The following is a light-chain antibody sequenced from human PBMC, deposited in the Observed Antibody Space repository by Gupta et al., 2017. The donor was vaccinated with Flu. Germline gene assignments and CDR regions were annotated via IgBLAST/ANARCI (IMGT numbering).Light chain of an antibody. CDR3: KQGSRWPWA. CDR1: QGLVYSDGNTY. J-gene: IGKJ1*01. CDR2: QVS. V-gene: IGKV2-30*01. Sequence: DVVMTQSPLSLPVTLGQPASISCRSSQGLVYSDGNTYLHWFQQRPGQAPRRLIYQVSHRESGVPDRFSGSGSGTDFTLKISRVEAEDVGVYYCKQGSRWPWAFGQGTKVEIK.